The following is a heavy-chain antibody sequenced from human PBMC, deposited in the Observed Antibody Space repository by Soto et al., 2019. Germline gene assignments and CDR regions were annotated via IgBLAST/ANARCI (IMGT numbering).Heavy chain of an antibody. V-gene: IGHV3-53*04. D-gene: IGHD7-27*01. Sequence: GGSLRLSCAASGFTVSSNYMSWVRQAPGKGLEWVSVIYSGGSTYYADSVKGRFTISRHNSKNTLYLQMNSLRAEDTAVYYCASWGRNYYYYYMDVWGKGTTVTGSS. CDR2: IYSGGST. CDR3: ASWGRNYYYYYMDV. J-gene: IGHJ6*03. CDR1: GFTVSSNY.